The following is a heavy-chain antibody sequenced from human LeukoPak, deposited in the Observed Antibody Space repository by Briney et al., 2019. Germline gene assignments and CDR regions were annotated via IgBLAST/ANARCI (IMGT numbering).Heavy chain of an antibody. J-gene: IGHJ3*02. CDR2: IYHSGST. CDR3: ARRRSSGYSGPDAFDI. V-gene: IGHV4-38-2*01. CDR1: GYSISSGYY. Sequence: SETLSLTCAVSGYSISSGYYWGWIRQPPGKGLEWIGSIYHSGSTYYNPSLKSRVTISVGTSKNQFSLKLSTVTAADTAVYYCARRRSSGYSGPDAFDIWGQGTMVTVSS. D-gene: IGHD3-22*01.